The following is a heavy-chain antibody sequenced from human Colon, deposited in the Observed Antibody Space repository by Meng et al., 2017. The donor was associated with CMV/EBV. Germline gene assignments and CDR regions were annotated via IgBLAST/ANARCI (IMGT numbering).Heavy chain of an antibody. Sequence: GGSLRLSCTASGFNFGGSGMHWVRQAPGKGLEWVALISFDGSLKYYVDSVKGRFTISRDNSKNTLSLQMNSLRAEDTAVYYCAKANRMISGVAHAMDLWGQGTTVTVSS. J-gene: IGHJ6*02. CDR3: AKANRMISGVAHAMDL. CDR1: GFNFGGSG. D-gene: IGHD3-3*01. CDR2: ISFDGSLK. V-gene: IGHV3-30*12.